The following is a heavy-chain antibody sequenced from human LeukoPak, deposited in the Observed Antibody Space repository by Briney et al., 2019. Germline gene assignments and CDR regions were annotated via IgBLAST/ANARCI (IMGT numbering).Heavy chain of an antibody. Sequence: SETLSLTCTVSGDSISSYYWSWIRQPPGKGLEWIGYIYYSGSTYYNPSLKSRVTISVDTSKNQFSLKLSSVTAADTAVYYCARTLGRSDYGGKGPDYWGQGTLVTVSS. J-gene: IGHJ4*02. V-gene: IGHV4-59*06. D-gene: IGHD4-23*01. CDR2: IYYSGST. CDR3: ARTLGRSDYGGKGPDY. CDR1: GDSISSYY.